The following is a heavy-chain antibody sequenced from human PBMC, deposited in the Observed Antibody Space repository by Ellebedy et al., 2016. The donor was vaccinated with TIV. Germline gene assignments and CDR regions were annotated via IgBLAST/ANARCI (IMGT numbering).Heavy chain of an antibody. CDR3: ARGSSSGYYWLDY. CDR1: GGSISSGGYY. CDR2: IYYSGST. J-gene: IGHJ4*02. V-gene: IGHV4-31*03. Sequence: SETLSLXCTVSGGSISSGGYYWSWIRQHPGKGLEWIGYIYYSGSTYYNPSLKSRVTISVDTSKNQFSLKLSSVTAADTAVYYCARGSSSGYYWLDYWGQGTLVTVSS. D-gene: IGHD3-22*01.